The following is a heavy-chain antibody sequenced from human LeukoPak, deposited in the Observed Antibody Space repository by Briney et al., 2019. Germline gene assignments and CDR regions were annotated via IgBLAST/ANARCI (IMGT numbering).Heavy chain of an antibody. CDR1: GFTVSSNF. J-gene: IGHJ5*02. CDR2: IYSGDST. V-gene: IGHV3-53*01. Sequence: PGGSLRLSCAASGFTVSSNFMGWVRQAPGKGLEWVSVIYSGDSTYYADSVKGRFTISRDNSKNTLYLQMNSLRAEDTAVYYCARVMRLTMIRGVPPWFDPWGQGTLVTVSS. D-gene: IGHD3-10*01. CDR3: ARVMRLTMIRGVPPWFDP.